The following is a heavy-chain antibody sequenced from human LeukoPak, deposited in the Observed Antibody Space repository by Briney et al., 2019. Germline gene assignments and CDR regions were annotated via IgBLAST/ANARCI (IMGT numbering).Heavy chain of an antibody. Sequence: PGGSLRLSCAASGFTFSNYEMNWVRQAPGKGLEWVSYISSSSSTIYYADSVKGRFTISRDNAKNSLYLQMNSLRDEDTAVYYCARDGNYGSGSYSDYWGQGTLVTVSS. CDR2: ISSSSSTI. CDR3: ARDGNYGSGSYSDY. V-gene: IGHV3-48*02. D-gene: IGHD3-10*01. CDR1: GFTFSNYE. J-gene: IGHJ4*02.